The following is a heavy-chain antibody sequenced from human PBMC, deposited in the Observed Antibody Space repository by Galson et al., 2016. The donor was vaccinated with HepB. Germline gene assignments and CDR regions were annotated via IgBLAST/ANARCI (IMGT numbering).Heavy chain of an antibody. Sequence: SLRLSCAASGFTFDDFAMHWVRQVAGKGLEWASGISWSSDNIGYADSVKGRFTISRDNAKNTLYLQMNSLRAEDTAVYYCARDLRGDGYTDVFDIWGQGTMVTVS. CDR3: ARDLRGDGYTDVFDI. CDR2: ISWSSDNI. CDR1: GFTFDDFA. V-gene: IGHV3-9*01. J-gene: IGHJ3*02. D-gene: IGHD5-24*01.